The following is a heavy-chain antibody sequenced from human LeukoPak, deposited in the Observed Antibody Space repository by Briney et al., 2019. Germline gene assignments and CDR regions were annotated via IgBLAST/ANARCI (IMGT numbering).Heavy chain of an antibody. J-gene: IGHJ4*02. V-gene: IGHV3-48*02. CDR3: ASHDYFDY. CDR1: GFTFSTKS. Sequence: GGSLRLSCAASGFTFSTKSMNWVRQAPGKGLEWVSYITADSGTTYYADSVKGRFTISRDNAKNSLYLQMNSLRDEDTAVYYCASHDYFDYWGQGTLVTVSS. CDR2: ITADSGTT.